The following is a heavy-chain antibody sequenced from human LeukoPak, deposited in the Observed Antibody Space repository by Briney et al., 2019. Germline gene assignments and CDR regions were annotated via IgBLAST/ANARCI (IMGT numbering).Heavy chain of an antibody. J-gene: IGHJ4*02. CDR2: ISSAGST. CDR3: AKETSSGYFDY. Sequence: GGSLRLSCAASGFTFSSYAMSWVRQAPGKGLEWVSSISSAGSTFYADSVKGRFTISRDNSKNTLYALYLQMNNLRAEGTAVYYCAKETSSGYFDYWGQGTLVTVSS. V-gene: IGHV3-23*01. D-gene: IGHD6-19*01. CDR1: GFTFSSYA.